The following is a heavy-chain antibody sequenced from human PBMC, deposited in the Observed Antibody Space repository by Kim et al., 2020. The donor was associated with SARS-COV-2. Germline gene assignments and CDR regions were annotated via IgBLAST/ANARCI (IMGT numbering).Heavy chain of an antibody. CDR1: GFTFSSYA. V-gene: IGHV3-64D*09. Sequence: GGSLRLSCSASGFTFSSYAMHWVRQAPGKGLEYVSAISSNGGSTYYADSVKGRFTISRDNSKNTLYLQMSSLRAEDTAVYYCVKGTLDSSGYYYIPTWTYYFAYWGQGTLVTVSS. CDR2: ISSNGGST. J-gene: IGHJ4*02. CDR3: VKGTLDSSGYYYIPTWTYYFAY. D-gene: IGHD3-22*01.